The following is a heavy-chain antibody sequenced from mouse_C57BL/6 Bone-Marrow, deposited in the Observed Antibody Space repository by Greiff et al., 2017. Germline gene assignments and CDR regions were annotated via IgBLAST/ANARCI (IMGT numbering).Heavy chain of an antibody. V-gene: IGHV1-82*01. Sequence: VKLQESGPELVKPGASVKISCKASGYAFSSSWMNWVKQRPGKGLEWIGRIYPGDGDTNYNGKFKGKATLTADKSSSTAYMQLSSLTSEDSAVYFCARRGSIFDYWGQGTTLTVSS. D-gene: IGHD1-1*02. CDR3: ARRGSIFDY. J-gene: IGHJ2*01. CDR1: GYAFSSSW. CDR2: IYPGDGDT.